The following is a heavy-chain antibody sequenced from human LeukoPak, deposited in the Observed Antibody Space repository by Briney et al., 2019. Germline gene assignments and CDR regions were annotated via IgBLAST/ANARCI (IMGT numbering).Heavy chain of an antibody. CDR1: GGSMSVGRSY. Sequence: SETLSLTCTISGGSMSVGRSYWGWVRQPPGKGLEWIGSIYYSGSTYYNPSLKSRVNISVDTSKNQFSLQLSSVTAADTAVYYCARLFFVIDTWGQGTLVTVSS. D-gene: IGHD3-3*01. CDR2: IYYSGST. CDR3: ARLFFVIDT. V-gene: IGHV4-39*01. J-gene: IGHJ5*02.